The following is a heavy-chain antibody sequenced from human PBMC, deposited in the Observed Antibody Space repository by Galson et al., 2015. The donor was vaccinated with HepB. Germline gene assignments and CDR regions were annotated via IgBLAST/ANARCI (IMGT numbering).Heavy chain of an antibody. V-gene: IGHV4-38-2*02. J-gene: IGHJ4*02. CDR2: IYHSGST. CDR3: AHRYFGFFDY. CDR1: GYSISSGYY. D-gene: IGHD3-9*01. Sequence: LTCTVSGYSISSGYYWGWIRQPPGKGLEWIGSIYHSGSTYYNPSLKSRVTISVDTSKNQFSLKLSSVTAADTAVYYCAHRYFGFFDYWGQGTLVTVSS.